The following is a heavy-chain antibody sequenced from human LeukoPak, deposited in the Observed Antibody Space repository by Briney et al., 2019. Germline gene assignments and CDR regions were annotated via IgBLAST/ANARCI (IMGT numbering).Heavy chain of an antibody. Sequence: RGSLRLSCAASGFTFSSYAMSWVRQAPGKGLEWVSGISGSGGSTYYADSVKGRFTISRDNSKNTLYLQMNGLRAEDTAVYYCAKDFGYCINGVCYGTPFDYWGQGTLVTVSS. CDR1: GFTFSSYA. D-gene: IGHD2-8*01. CDR2: ISGSGGST. V-gene: IGHV3-23*01. CDR3: AKDFGYCINGVCYGTPFDY. J-gene: IGHJ4*02.